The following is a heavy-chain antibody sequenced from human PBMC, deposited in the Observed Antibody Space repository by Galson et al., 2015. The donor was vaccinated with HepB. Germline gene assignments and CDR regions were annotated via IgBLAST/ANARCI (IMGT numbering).Heavy chain of an antibody. J-gene: IGHJ4*02. V-gene: IGHV1-18*04. CDR3: ARGGMAAIGGPSFDS. Sequence: SVNVSCKASGYTFTTYTISWVRLVPGQGLEWTGRIHIYSGSTNYAQKFQDRVTMTADTSTSTAYLELGSLRFDDTAVYYCARGGMAAIGGPSFDSWGQGTLVTVSS. D-gene: IGHD5-24*01. CDR1: GYTFTTYT. CDR2: IHIYSGST.